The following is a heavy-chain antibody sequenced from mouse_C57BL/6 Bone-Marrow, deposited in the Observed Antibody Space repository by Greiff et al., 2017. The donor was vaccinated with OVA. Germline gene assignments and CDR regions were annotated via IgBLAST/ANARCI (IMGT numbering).Heavy chain of an antibody. Sequence: VHLVESGAELARPGASVKLSCKASGYTFTSYGISWVKQRTGQGLEWIGEIYPRSGNTYYNEKFKGKATLTADKSSSTAYMELRSLTSEDSAVYFCVYYDYDGYYFDYWGQGTTLTVSA. CDR1: GYTFTSYG. V-gene: IGHV1-81*01. CDR3: VYYDYDGYYFDY. D-gene: IGHD2-4*01. CDR2: IYPRSGNT. J-gene: IGHJ2*01.